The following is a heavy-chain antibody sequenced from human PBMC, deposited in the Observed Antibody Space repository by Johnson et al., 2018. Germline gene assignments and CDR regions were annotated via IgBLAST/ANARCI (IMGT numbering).Heavy chain of an antibody. V-gene: IGHV1-69*12. J-gene: IGHJ3*02. D-gene: IGHD3-16*02. CDR2: IIPIFGTA. CDR1: GGTFSSYA. Sequence: QVQLVQSGAEVKKPGSSVKVSCKASGGTFSSYAISWVRQAHGQGLEWMGGIIPIFGTANYAQKFQGRVTITADESTSTAYMGLSSLRSEDTAVYYGARELFTFGGVFVMGAFDIWGQGTMVTVSS. CDR3: ARELFTFGGVFVMGAFDI.